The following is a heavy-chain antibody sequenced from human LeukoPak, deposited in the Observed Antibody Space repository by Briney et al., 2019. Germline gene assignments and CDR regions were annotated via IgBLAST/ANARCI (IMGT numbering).Heavy chain of an antibody. CDR1: GYTFTVQY. V-gene: IGHV1-2*02. Sequence: ASVKVSFKASGYTFTVQYMHWVRQAPGQGLEWMGWINPNSGGTNNAQKFQGRVTMTRDTSISTAYMELTSLRSDDTAVYYCARGGYYDSTNFGNDAFDIWGQGTMVTVSS. CDR3: ARGGYYDSTNFGNDAFDI. J-gene: IGHJ3*02. D-gene: IGHD3-22*01. CDR2: INPNSGGT.